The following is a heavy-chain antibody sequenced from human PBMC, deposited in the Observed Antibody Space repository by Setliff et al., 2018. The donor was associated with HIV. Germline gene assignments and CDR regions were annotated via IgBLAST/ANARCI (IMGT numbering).Heavy chain of an antibody. CDR2: VNSDESST. D-gene: IGHD3-3*01. V-gene: IGHV3-74*01. J-gene: IGHJ6*02. CDR3: ARDNLYYNLYDGSPVYGMDV. Sequence: GGSLRLSCAASGFTFSSYWMHWVRQVPGKGLVWVSRVNSDESSTNYADSVKGRFTISRDNAKNTLYLQMNSLRVEDTGVYYCARDNLYYNLYDGSPVYGMDVWGQGTTVTVSS. CDR1: GFTFSSYW.